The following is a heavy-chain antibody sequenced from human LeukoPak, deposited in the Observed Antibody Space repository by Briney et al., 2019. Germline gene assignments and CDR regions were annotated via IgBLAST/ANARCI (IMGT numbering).Heavy chain of an antibody. Sequence: GESLKISCKGSGHSFTSYWIGWVRQMPGKGLEWMGIIYPGDSDTRYSPSFQGQVTISADKSISTAYLQWSSLKASDTAMYYCARHHQYCSSTSCYGGNYYYYYMDVWGKGTTVTVSS. CDR3: ARHHQYCSSTSCYGGNYYYYYMDV. CDR2: IYPGDSDT. V-gene: IGHV5-51*01. J-gene: IGHJ6*03. D-gene: IGHD2-2*01. CDR1: GHSFTSYW.